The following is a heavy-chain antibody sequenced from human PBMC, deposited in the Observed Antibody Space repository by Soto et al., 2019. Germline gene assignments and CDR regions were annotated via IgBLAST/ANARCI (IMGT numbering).Heavy chain of an antibody. CDR1: GLTFTAYG. D-gene: IGHD3-22*01. CDR2: INVGVGET. CDR3: ANSRSIRTKLYSLDY. J-gene: IGHJ4*02. Sequence: ASVKVSCKASGLTFTAYGFHWVRQAPGQKPEWMGWINVGVGETEYSQKFQGRVTITRDTSATTVYMELSSLTSEDTAVYYCANSRSIRTKLYSLDYWGQGTLVTVSS. V-gene: IGHV1-3*01.